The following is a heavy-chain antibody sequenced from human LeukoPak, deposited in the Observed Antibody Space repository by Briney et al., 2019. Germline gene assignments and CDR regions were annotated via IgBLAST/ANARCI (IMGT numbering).Heavy chain of an antibody. CDR3: ARADYYGSGSLPPYYYYGMDV. CDR2: ISAYNGNT. D-gene: IGHD3-10*01. J-gene: IGHJ6*02. CDR1: GYTFTSYG. V-gene: IGHV1-18*01. Sequence: GASVKVSCKASGYTFTSYGISWVRQAPGQGLEWMGWISAYNGNTNYAQKLQGRVTMTTDTSTSTAYMELRSLRSDDTAVYYCARADYYGSGSLPPYYYYGMDVWGQGTTVTVSS.